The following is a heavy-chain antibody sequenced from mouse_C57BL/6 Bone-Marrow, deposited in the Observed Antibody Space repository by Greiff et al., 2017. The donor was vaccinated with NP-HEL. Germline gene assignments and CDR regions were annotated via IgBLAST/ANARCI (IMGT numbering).Heavy chain of an antibody. D-gene: IGHD2-12*01. CDR1: GYTFTSYG. CDR3: ARSSYEYYYAMDY. J-gene: IGHJ4*01. Sequence: VQLQQSGAELARPGASVKLSCKASGYTFTSYGISWVKQSTGQGLEWIGEIYPRSGNTYYNEKFKGKATLTADKSSSTAYMELRSLTSEDSAVYFCARSSYEYYYAMDYWGQGTSVTVSS. V-gene: IGHV1-81*01. CDR2: IYPRSGNT.